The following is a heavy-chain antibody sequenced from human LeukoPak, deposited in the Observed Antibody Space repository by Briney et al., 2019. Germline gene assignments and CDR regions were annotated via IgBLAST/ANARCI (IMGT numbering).Heavy chain of an antibody. D-gene: IGHD4-23*01. V-gene: IGHV1-69*01. J-gene: IGHJ4*02. CDR2: ITPMFGIA. CDR1: GGTFSSYE. Sequence: GSSVKVSCKASGGTFSSYEISWVRQAPGQGLEWMGGITPMFGIAKYAQKFQGRVTISAVESMSTVHMELCSLRSEDTAKYYCARGWLADSTVVTPYNYWGQGTVVTVSS. CDR3: ARGWLADSTVVTPYNY.